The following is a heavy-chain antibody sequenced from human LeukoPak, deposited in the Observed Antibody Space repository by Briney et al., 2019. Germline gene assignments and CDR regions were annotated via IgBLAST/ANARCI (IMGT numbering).Heavy chain of an antibody. J-gene: IGHJ4*02. V-gene: IGHV4-39*07. CDR1: GGSISSSSYY. CDR2: IYYSGST. Sequence: SETLSLTCTVSGGSISSSSYYWGWLRQPPGTGLQWIGSIYYSGSTYYNPSLKSRVTMSGDTSKNQFSLKLSSVTAADTAVYYCARYSGYYYDSSGYFDVYWGQGTLVTVSS. D-gene: IGHD3-22*01. CDR3: ARYSGYYYDSSGYFDVY.